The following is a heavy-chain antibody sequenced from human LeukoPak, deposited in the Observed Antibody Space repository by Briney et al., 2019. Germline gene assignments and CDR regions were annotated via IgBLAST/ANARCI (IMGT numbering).Heavy chain of an antibody. CDR2: IVVGSGNT. CDR1: GFTFTSSA. V-gene: IGHV1-58*01. D-gene: IGHD6-19*01. Sequence: SVKVSCKASGFTFTSSAVQWVRQARGQRLEWIGWIVVGSGNTNYAQKFQERVTITRDMSTSTAYMELSSLRSEDTAVYYCAAGGPRGSSGWLLTLSHHAEYFQHWGQGTLVTVSS. J-gene: IGHJ1*01. CDR3: AAGGPRGSSGWLLTLSHHAEYFQH.